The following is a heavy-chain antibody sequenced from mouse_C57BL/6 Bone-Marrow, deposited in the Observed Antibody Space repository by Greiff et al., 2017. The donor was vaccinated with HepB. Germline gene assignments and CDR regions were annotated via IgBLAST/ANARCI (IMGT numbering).Heavy chain of an antibody. V-gene: IGHV5-17*01. D-gene: IGHD1-1*01. J-gene: IGHJ2*01. CDR2: ISSGSSTV. CDR1: GFTFSDYG. Sequence: EVQLQESGGGLVKPGGSLKLSCAASGFTFSDYGMHWVRQAPEKGLEWVAYISSGSSTVYYADTVKGRFTISRDNAKNTLFLQMTSLRSEDTAMYYCASHYYGSSGFDYWGQGTTLTGSS. CDR3: ASHYYGSSGFDY.